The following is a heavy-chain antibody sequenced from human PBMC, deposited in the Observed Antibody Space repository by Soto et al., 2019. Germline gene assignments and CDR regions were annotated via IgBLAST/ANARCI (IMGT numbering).Heavy chain of an antibody. CDR2: ISGSGGST. CDR1: GFTFSSYA. CDR3: AKRRGDYLIGAFDI. Sequence: GGSLRLSCAASGFTFSSYAMSWVRPAPGKGLEWVSAISGSGGSTYYADSVKGRFTISRDNSKNTLYLQMNSLRAEDTAVYYYAKRRGDYLIGAFDIWGQGTMVTVSS. J-gene: IGHJ3*02. V-gene: IGHV3-23*01. D-gene: IGHD4-17*01.